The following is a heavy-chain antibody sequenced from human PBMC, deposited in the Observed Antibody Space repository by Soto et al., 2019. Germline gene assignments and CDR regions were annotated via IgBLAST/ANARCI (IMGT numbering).Heavy chain of an antibody. CDR2: IYYSGST. CDR1: GASISSSSYY. D-gene: IGHD5-18*01. CDR3: ARHSDPKNRRGYSPRAPFRLPVDY. J-gene: IGHJ4*02. V-gene: IGHV4-39*01. Sequence: PSETLSLTCTVSGASISSSSYYWGWIRQPPGKGLEWIGSIYYSGSTYYNPSLKSRVTISVDTSKNQFSLKLSSVTAADTAVYYCARHSDPKNRRGYSPRAPFRLPVDYWGQGTLVTVSS.